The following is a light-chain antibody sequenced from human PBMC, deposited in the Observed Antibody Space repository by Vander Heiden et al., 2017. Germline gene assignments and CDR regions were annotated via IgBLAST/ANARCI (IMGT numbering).Light chain of an antibody. CDR3: AAWDDSLSNV. CDR1: SSNIVSNY. J-gene: IGLJ1*01. V-gene: IGLV1-47*01. Sequence: QSVLTQPPSASGTPGQRVTISCSGSSSNIVSNYVYWYQQLPGTAPKLLIYRNNQRPSGVPDRFSASKSGTSASLAISGLRSEDEADYYCAAWDDSLSNVFGTGTKVTVL. CDR2: RNN.